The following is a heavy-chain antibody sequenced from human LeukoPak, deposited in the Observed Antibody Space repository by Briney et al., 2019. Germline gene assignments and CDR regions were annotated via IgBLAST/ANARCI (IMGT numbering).Heavy chain of an antibody. CDR3: AKGSGYDYVWGSYRYYFDY. D-gene: IGHD3-16*01. CDR2: ISSSSSYI. Sequence: GGSLRLSCAASGFTFSSYSMNWVRQAPGKGLEWVSSISSSSSYIYYADSVKGRFTISRDNAKNSLYLQMNSLRAEDTALYYCAKGSGYDYVWGSYRYYFDYWGQGTLVTVSS. CDR1: GFTFSSYS. V-gene: IGHV3-21*04. J-gene: IGHJ4*02.